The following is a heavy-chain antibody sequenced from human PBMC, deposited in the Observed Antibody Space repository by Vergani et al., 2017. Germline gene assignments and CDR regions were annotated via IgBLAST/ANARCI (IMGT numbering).Heavy chain of an antibody. CDR2: IYYSGST. V-gene: IGHV4-59*08. CDR1: GGSISSYY. D-gene: IGHD3-22*01. Sequence: QVQLQESGPGLVKPSETLSLTCTVSGGSISSYYWSWIRQPPGKGLEWIGYIYYSGSTNYNPSLKSRVTISVDTSKNQFSLKLSSVTAADTAVYYCARRGYYYDSSGYPDGYFDLWGRGTLVTVSS. J-gene: IGHJ2*01. CDR3: ARRGYYYDSSGYPDGYFDL.